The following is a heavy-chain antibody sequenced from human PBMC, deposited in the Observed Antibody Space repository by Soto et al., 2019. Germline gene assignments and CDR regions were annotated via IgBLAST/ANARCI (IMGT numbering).Heavy chain of an antibody. CDR2: ISVSGGST. CDR1: GFTFRSYA. J-gene: IGHJ4*02. V-gene: IGHV3-23*01. CDR3: AKDVDVITGYSGSWYDY. D-gene: IGHD6-13*01. Sequence: GGSLRLSCAASGFTFRSYAMSWVRQAPGEGLEWVAAISVSGGSTYYADSVKGRFTISRANSKNTLYLQMNSLRAEDTAVYYCAKDVDVITGYSGSWYDYGGQGTLVTVSS.